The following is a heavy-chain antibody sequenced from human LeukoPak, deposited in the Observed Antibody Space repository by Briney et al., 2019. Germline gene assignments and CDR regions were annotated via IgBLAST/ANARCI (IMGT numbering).Heavy chain of an antibody. D-gene: IGHD3-22*01. V-gene: IGHV1-18*01. CDR1: GYTFTSYG. CDR3: ARFRGYDSSGYYPTSYYFDY. J-gene: IGHJ4*02. Sequence: ASVKVSCKASGYTFTSYGISWVRQAPGQGLEWMGWISAYNGNTNYAQKLQGRVTMTTDTSTSTAYMELRSLRSDDTAVYDCARFRGYDSSGYYPTSYYFDYWGQGTLVTVSS. CDR2: ISAYNGNT.